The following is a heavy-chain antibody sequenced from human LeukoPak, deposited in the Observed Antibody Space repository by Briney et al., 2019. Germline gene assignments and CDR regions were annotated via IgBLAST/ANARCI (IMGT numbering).Heavy chain of an antibody. J-gene: IGHJ4*02. CDR3: GRDRHWNQGNFDY. D-gene: IGHD1-1*01. V-gene: IGHV1-2*02. CDR2: INPNNGGT. CDR1: GYTITGYY. Sequence: ASVKVSCKAFGYTITGYYIHWVRQAPGQGLEWMGWINPNNGGTNSAQKFQGRVTMTRDTSIGTAYMELNRLTYDDTAVYYCGRDRHWNQGNFDYWGQGTLITVSS.